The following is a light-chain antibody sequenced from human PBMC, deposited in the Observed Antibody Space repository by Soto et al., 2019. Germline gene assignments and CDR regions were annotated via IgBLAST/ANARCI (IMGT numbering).Light chain of an antibody. Sequence: QSALTQPASVSGSPGQAITLSCTGTSSDVGGYKHVSWYHHHPGKAPKLMIYEVSNRPSGVCNPFSGSKSGYTASLTIYGLQAEDEADYYCNSQISSGTRVFGTGTKLTVL. J-gene: IGLJ1*01. CDR2: EVS. CDR1: SSDVGGYKH. V-gene: IGLV2-14*01. CDR3: NSQISSGTRV.